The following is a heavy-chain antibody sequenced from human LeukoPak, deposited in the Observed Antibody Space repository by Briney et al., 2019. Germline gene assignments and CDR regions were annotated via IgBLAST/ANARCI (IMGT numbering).Heavy chain of an antibody. D-gene: IGHD5-12*01. V-gene: IGHV3-23*01. Sequence: RPGGSLRLSCAASGFTFSSYAMSWVRQAPGKGLEWVSGVSGSGGSTYYADSVKSRFTISRDNSKNTLYLQMNSLRAEDTAVYYCAKDLDIVATITGNWGQGTLVTVSS. J-gene: IGHJ4*02. CDR1: GFTFSSYA. CDR2: VSGSGGST. CDR3: AKDLDIVATITGN.